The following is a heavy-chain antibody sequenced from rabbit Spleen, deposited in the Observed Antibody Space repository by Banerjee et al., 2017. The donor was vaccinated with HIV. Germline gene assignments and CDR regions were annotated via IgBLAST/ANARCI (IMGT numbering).Heavy chain of an antibody. D-gene: IGHD8-1*01. V-gene: IGHV1S45*01. J-gene: IGHJ6*01. CDR3: ARDTGSSFSSYGMDL. CDR1: GFDFSSYYM. CDR2: IDSGSSGFT. Sequence: QEQLKESGGGLVQPGGSLKLSCKASGFDFSSYYMSWVRQAPGKGLEWIACIDSGSSGFTYFASWAKGRFTISKTSSTTVTLQMTSLTAADTATYFCARDTGSSFSSYGMDLWGQGTLVTVS.